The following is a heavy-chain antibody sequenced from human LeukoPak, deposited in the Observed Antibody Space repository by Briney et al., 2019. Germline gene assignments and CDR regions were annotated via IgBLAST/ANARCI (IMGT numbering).Heavy chain of an antibody. J-gene: IGHJ4*02. CDR3: ARDPAGNRGNFDY. Sequence: GGSLRLSCAASGFTFSDYYMSWIRQAPGKGLEWVSYISSSSSYTNYADSVKGRFTISRDNAKNSLYLQMNSLRAEDTAVYCCARDPAGNRGNFDYWGQGTLVTVSS. D-gene: IGHD6-13*01. CDR1: GFTFSDYY. CDR2: ISSSSSYT. V-gene: IGHV3-11*05.